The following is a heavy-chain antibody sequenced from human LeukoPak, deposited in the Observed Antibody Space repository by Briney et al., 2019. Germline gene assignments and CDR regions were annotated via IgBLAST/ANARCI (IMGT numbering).Heavy chain of an antibody. J-gene: IGHJ4*02. CDR2: IIPIFGTA. CDR3: ARPRDGYNYPFHY. V-gene: IGHV1-69*05. Sequence: SVKVSCKASGGTFSSYAISWVRQAPGQGLEWMGGIIPIFGTANYAQKFQGRVTITTDESTSTAYMELSSLRSEDTAVYYCARPRDGYNYPFHYWGQGTLVTVSS. CDR1: GGTFSSYA. D-gene: IGHD5-24*01.